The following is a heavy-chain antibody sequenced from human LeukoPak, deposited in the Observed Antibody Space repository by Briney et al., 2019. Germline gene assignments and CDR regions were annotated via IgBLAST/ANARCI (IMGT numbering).Heavy chain of an antibody. V-gene: IGHV3-21*01. CDR2: ISSSSSYI. Sequence: GGSLRLSCAASGFTFSSYSMNWVRQAPGKGLEWVSSISSSSSYIYYADTVKGRFTISRDNAKNSLYLQMNSLRAEDTAVYYCARVMITGWFAPWGQGTLVTVSS. CDR3: ARVMITGWFAP. J-gene: IGHJ5*02. CDR1: GFTFSSYS. D-gene: IGHD1-14*01.